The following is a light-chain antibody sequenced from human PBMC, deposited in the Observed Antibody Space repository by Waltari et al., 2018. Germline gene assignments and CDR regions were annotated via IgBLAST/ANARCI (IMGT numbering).Light chain of an antibody. J-gene: IGKJ2*03. V-gene: IGKV1-6*01. CDR1: RGVGGD. CDR2: AIS. CDR3: LQDSYKPYS. Sequence: AVQMTQSPSSLSASVGDRVSITCRASRGVGGDLSWYQQKAGTAPKLLIYAISTLQSGVPSRFSGSGSATDFTLTISNLQPEDFATYYCLQDSYKPYSFGPGTKLEIK.